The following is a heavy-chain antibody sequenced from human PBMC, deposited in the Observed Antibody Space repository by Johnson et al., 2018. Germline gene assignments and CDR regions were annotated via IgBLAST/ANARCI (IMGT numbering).Heavy chain of an antibody. D-gene: IGHD2/OR15-2a*01. V-gene: IGHV3-30*18. Sequence: QVQLVESGGGVVQPGRSLRLSCAASGFTFSSYGMHWVRQAPGKGLEWVAVISYDGSNKYYADSVKGRFTISRDNSKNTLYLQMNSLGAEETAVYYWAKEGVMEGEYYGPFQYWGPGTLVTVSS. CDR2: ISYDGSNK. CDR3: AKEGVMEGEYYGPFQY. J-gene: IGHJ1*01. CDR1: GFTFSSYG.